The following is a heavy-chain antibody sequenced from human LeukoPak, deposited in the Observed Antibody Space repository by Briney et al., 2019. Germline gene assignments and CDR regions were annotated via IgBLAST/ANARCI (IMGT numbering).Heavy chain of an antibody. CDR3: ARLGAHYYDSSGYYPDY. V-gene: IGHV5-10-1*01. D-gene: IGHD3-22*01. J-gene: IGHJ4*02. CDR2: IDPSDSYT. Sequence: GESLKISCKASGYSFTSTWISWVGQMPAKELEWMGRIDPSDSYTNYSPSFQGHVTISADKSISTAYLQWSSLKASDTAMYYCARLGAHYYDSSGYYPDYWGQGTLVTVSS. CDR1: GYSFTSTW.